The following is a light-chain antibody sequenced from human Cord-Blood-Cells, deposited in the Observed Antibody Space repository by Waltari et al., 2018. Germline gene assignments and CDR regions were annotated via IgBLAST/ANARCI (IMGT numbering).Light chain of an antibody. CDR3: QQYNNWPPVT. CDR2: GAS. J-gene: IGKJ4*01. Sequence: EIVMTQSPATLSVSPGERATLSCGASQSVSSNLAWYQQKPGQAPRLLIYGASTRATGIPARFSGSESGTEFTLTISSLQSEDFAVYYCQQYNNWPPVTFGGGTKVEIK. V-gene: IGKV3-15*01. CDR1: QSVSSN.